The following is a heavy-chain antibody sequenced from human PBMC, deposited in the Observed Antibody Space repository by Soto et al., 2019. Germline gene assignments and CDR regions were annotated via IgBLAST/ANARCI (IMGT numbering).Heavy chain of an antibody. CDR2: IRSKANNYAT. CDR1: GFTFSGSA. V-gene: IGHV3-73*01. Sequence: GGSLRLSCAASGFTFSGSAMHWVRQAPGKGLEWVGRIRSKANNYATAYAASVTGRFTISRDDSKSTAYLQMNSLKTEDTAVYFCTRHNSDYWGQGTLVTSPQ. J-gene: IGHJ4*02. CDR3: TRHNSDY.